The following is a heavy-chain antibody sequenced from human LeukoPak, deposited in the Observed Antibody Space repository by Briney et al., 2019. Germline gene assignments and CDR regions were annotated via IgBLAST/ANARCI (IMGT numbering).Heavy chain of an antibody. CDR3: AKGEYFDY. CDR2: ISYDGSNK. Sequence: TGGSLRLSCAASGFTISSYGVHWVRQAPGKGLEWVAVISYDGSNKYYADSVKGRFTISRDNSKNTLYLQMNSLRAEDTAVYYCAKGEYFDYWGQGTLVTVSS. V-gene: IGHV3-30*18. CDR1: GFTISSYG. J-gene: IGHJ4*02.